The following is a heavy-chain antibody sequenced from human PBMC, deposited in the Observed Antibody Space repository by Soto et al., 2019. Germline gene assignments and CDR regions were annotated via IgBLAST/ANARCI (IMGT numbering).Heavy chain of an antibody. D-gene: IGHD5-18*01. CDR2: INPSGGST. CDR1: GYTFTSYY. CDR3: ASETGYSYGSAGGYFDL. J-gene: IGHJ2*01. V-gene: IGHV1-46*01. Sequence: QVQLVQSGAEVKKPGASVKVSCKASGYTFTSYYMHWVRQAPGQGLEWMGIINPSGGSTSYEQKFQGRDTMTRDTSTRTVYMVLSSLRSEDTAVYYCASETGYSYGSAGGYFDLWGRGTLVTVSS.